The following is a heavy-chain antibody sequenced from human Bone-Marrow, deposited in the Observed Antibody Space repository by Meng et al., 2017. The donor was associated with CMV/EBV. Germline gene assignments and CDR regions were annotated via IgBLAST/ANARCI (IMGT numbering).Heavy chain of an antibody. CDR1: GYTFTSYY. J-gene: IGHJ5*02. D-gene: IGHD2-2*01. CDR3: ASSRPRSPFDP. Sequence: ASVKVSCKAPGYTFTSYYMHWVRQAPGQGLEWMGIINPSGGSTSYAQKFQGRVTMTRDTSTSTVYMELSSLRSEDTAVYYCASSRPRSPFDPWGQGTLVTVSS. CDR2: INPSGGST. V-gene: IGHV1-46*01.